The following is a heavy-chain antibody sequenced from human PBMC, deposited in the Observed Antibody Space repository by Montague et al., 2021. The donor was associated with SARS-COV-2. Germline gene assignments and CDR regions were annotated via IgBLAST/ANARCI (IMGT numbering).Heavy chain of an antibody. CDR3: ARLTVNYGDLWGYYHGMDV. CDR2: IYCSGRA. CDR1: GGSMSSTY. Sequence: SETLSLTCSVSGGSMSSTYWSWVRQPPGKGLEWIGCIYCSGRAFYNPSLKSRVTISVDTSKNQFSLNLSSVTAADTAVYYCARLTVNYGDLWGYYHGMDVWGQGTTVTVSS. V-gene: IGHV4-59*08. J-gene: IGHJ6*02. D-gene: IGHD4-17*01.